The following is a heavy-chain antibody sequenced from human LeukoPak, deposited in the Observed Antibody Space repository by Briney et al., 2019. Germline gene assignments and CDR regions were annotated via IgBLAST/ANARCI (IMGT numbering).Heavy chain of an antibody. CDR1: GFTFSSYS. V-gene: IGHV3-21*01. Sequence: GGSLRLSCAASGFTFSSYSMNWVRQAPGKGLEWVSSISSSSSYIYYADSVKGRFTISRDNAKNSLYLQMNSLRAEDTAVYYCARVPNYYDSRGYYYPWGQGPLVTVSS. CDR3: ARVPNYYDSRGYYYP. J-gene: IGHJ5*02. CDR2: ISSSSSYI. D-gene: IGHD3-22*01.